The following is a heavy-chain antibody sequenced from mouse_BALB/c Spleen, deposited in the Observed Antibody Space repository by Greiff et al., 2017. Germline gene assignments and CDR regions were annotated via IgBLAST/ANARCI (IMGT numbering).Heavy chain of an antibody. CDR3: ARDLGRGYAMDY. CDR2: ISSGSSTI. Sequence: EVQLVESGGGLVQPGGSRKLSCAASGFTFSSFGMHWVRQAPEKGLEWVAYISSGSSTIYYADTVKGRFTISRDNAKNTLYLQMSSLKSEDTAMYYCARDLGRGYAMDYWGQGTSVTVSS. CDR1: GFTFSSFG. V-gene: IGHV5-17*02. D-gene: IGHD4-1*01. J-gene: IGHJ4*01.